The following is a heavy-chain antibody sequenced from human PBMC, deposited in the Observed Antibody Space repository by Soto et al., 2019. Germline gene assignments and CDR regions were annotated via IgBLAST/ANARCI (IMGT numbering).Heavy chain of an antibody. CDR2: IIPIFGTA. D-gene: IGHD5-12*01. J-gene: IGHJ3*01. CDR1: GGTFSSYA. V-gene: IGHV1-69*06. CDR3: ARERLVEMATIRAFDV. Sequence: SVKVSCKASGGTFSSYAISWVRQAPGQGLEWMGGIIPIFGTANYAQKFQGRVTITADKSTSTAYMELSSLRSEDTAVYYCARERLVEMATIRAFDVWGQGTMVTVSS.